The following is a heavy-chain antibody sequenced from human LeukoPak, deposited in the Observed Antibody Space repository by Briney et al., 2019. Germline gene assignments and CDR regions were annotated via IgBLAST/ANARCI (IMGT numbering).Heavy chain of an antibody. CDR2: ISESGDSA. J-gene: IGHJ6*04. V-gene: IGHV3-23*01. CDR1: GFTFSAYD. CDR3: AKGSSAMDV. D-gene: IGHD3-10*01. Sequence: GGPLRLSCAASGFTFSAYDMTWVRQAPGKGLEWVSVISESGDSAYYADSVKGRFTISRDNSKNTLYLQMNSLRAEDTAVYYCAKGSSAMDVWGKETTVTVSS.